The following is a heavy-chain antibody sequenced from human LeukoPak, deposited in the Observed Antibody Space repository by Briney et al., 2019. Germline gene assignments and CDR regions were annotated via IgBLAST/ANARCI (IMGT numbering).Heavy chain of an antibody. Sequence: GGSLRLSCAASGFTFSKAWMSWVRQAPGRGLEWVGQIKSKTDGGTTDYAAPVKGRFTISRDDSKNSLYLLMNSLKTEDTAVYYCTTEDYGDYVPDYWGQGTLVTVSS. J-gene: IGHJ4*02. CDR2: IKSKTDGGTT. CDR3: TTEDYGDYVPDY. D-gene: IGHD4-17*01. V-gene: IGHV3-15*01. CDR1: GFTFSKAW.